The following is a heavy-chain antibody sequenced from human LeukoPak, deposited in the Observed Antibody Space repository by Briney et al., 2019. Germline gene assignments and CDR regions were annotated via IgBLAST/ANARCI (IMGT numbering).Heavy chain of an antibody. Sequence: ASVKVSCKASGYTFTSYDINWVRQATGQGLEWMGWMNSNSGNTGYAQKFQGRVTMTRNTSISTAYMELSSLRSEDTAVYYCARGGIVVVTARPYYFDYWGQGTLVTVSS. V-gene: IGHV1-8*01. J-gene: IGHJ4*02. CDR1: GYTFTSYD. CDR3: ARGGIVVVTARPYYFDY. CDR2: MNSNSGNT. D-gene: IGHD2-21*02.